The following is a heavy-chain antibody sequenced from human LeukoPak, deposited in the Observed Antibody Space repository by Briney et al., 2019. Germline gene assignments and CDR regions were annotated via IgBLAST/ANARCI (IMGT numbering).Heavy chain of an antibody. D-gene: IGHD4-17*01. J-gene: IGHJ4*02. Sequence: GASVKVSCKASGYTFTTYAMHWVRQAPGQRLEWMGWINAGNGNTKYSQKFQVRVTITRDTSASTAYMELSSLRSEDTAVYYCARSIGSVTTPFDYWGQGTLVTVSS. V-gene: IGHV1-3*01. CDR1: GYTFTTYA. CDR3: ARSIGSVTTPFDY. CDR2: INAGNGNT.